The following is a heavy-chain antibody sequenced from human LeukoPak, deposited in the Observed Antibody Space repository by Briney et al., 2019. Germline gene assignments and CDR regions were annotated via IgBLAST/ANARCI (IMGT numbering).Heavy chain of an antibody. CDR2: INHSGST. Sequence: SETLSLTCTVSGGSISSYYWSWIRQPPGKGLEWIGEINHSGSTNYNPSLKSRVTISVDTSKNQFSLKLSSVTAADTAAYYCARGRKTAARERHFDYWGQGTLVTVSS. J-gene: IGHJ4*02. D-gene: IGHD2-2*01. CDR1: GGSISSYY. V-gene: IGHV4-34*01. CDR3: ARGRKTAARERHFDY.